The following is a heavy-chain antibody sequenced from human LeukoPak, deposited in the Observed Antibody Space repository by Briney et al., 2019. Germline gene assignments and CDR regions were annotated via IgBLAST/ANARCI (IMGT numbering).Heavy chain of an antibody. CDR2: IHYGGST. V-gene: IGHV4-39*01. Sequence: SETLSLTCTVSGGSISSNTYYWDWIRQPPGKGLEWIGSIHYGGSTYYNPSLKSRVTISVDTSKNQFSLRLTSVTAADTAVYCCARAGYDFWSGFPRLAINWFDPWGQGTLVTVSS. J-gene: IGHJ5*02. D-gene: IGHD3-3*01. CDR1: GGSISSNTYY. CDR3: ARAGYDFWSGFPRLAINWFDP.